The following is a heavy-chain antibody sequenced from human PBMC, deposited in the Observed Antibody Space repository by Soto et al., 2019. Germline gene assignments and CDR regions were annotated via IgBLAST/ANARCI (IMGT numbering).Heavy chain of an antibody. J-gene: IGHJ5*02. D-gene: IGHD6-13*01. CDR2: IYYSGST. Sequence: LTCTLSGGPSSSHYWSWIRQPPGKGLEWIGYIYYSGSTNYNPSLNSRVTISVDTSKNQFCLKLSSVTAADTAVYYCARAGYTHWFDPWGQGTLVTVSS. CDR1: GGPSSSHY. CDR3: ARAGYTHWFDP. V-gene: IGHV4-59*11.